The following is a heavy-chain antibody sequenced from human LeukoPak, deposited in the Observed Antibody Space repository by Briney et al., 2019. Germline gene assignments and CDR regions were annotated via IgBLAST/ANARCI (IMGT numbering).Heavy chain of an antibody. CDR3: AKVLHPYSSNWEFDY. V-gene: IGHV3-23*01. CDR1: GFTFGSYG. Sequence: GGSLRLSCVASGFTFGSYGMTWVRQAPGKGLEWVSIVSGSGDNTNYVDSVKGRFTISRDNSKNTLYLQMNSLRAADTALYYCAKVLHPYSSNWEFDYWGQGTLVTVSS. CDR2: VSGSGDNT. D-gene: IGHD6-13*01. J-gene: IGHJ4*02.